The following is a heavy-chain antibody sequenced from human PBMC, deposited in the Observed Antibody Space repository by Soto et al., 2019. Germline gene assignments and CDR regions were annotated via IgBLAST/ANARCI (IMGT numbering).Heavy chain of an antibody. J-gene: IGHJ4*02. V-gene: IGHV1-18*01. D-gene: IGHD5-18*01. Sequence: GTSVKVSCEPSGYSYSSYAISWVRLAPGQGLEWMGWISAYNDNTNYVQKLQGRVTMTTDTSTSTAYMELSSLRSEDTAVYYCARSRALSSYGDYYFDYWGQGTLVTVSS. CDR3: ARSRALSSYGDYYFDY. CDR1: GYSYSSYA. CDR2: ISAYNDNT.